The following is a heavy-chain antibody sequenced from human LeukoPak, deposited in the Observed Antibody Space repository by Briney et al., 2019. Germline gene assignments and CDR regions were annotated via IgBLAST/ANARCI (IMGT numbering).Heavy chain of an antibody. J-gene: IGHJ5*02. CDR2: IYYSGST. CDR1: GGSISSYY. V-gene: IGHV4-59*12. Sequence: SETLSLTCTVSGGSISSYYWSWIRQPPGKGLGWIGYIYYSGSTNYNPSLKSRVTISVDTSKNQFSLKLSSVTAADTAVYYCARVPREWYQNWFDPWGQGTLVTVSS. D-gene: IGHD2-2*01. CDR3: ARVPREWYQNWFDP.